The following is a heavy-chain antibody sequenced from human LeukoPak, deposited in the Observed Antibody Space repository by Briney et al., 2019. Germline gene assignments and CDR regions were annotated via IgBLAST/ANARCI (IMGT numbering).Heavy chain of an antibody. CDR1: GYTFTSYG. J-gene: IGHJ6*02. CDR3: ARDLVNIVLVTAILPYGMDV. CDR2: ISAYNGNT. D-gene: IGHD2-21*02. V-gene: IGHV1-18*01. Sequence: ASVKVSCKASGYTFTSYGISWVRQAPGQGLEWMGWISAYNGNTNYAQKLQGRVTMTTDTCTSTAYMELRSLRSDDTAVYYCARDLVNIVLVTAILPYGMDVWGQGTTVTVSS.